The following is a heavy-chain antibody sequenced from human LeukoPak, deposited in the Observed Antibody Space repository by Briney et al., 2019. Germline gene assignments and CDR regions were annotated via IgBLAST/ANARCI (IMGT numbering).Heavy chain of an antibody. Sequence: SETLSLTCTVSGGSISSGGYYWSWIRQHPGKSLEWIGYIYYSGSTYYNPSLKSRVTISVDTSKNQFSLKLSSVTAADTAVYYCARVRVAARPDDAFDIWGQGTMVTVSS. CDR1: GGSISSGGYY. J-gene: IGHJ3*02. V-gene: IGHV4-31*03. CDR3: ARVRVAARPDDAFDI. D-gene: IGHD6-6*01. CDR2: IYYSGST.